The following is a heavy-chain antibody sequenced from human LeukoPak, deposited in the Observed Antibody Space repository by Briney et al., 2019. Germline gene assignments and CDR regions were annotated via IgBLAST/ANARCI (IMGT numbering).Heavy chain of an antibody. Sequence: GGSLRLSCAASGFIFSSYDMNWVRQAPEKGLEWVSTISGSGGYTYYADSVKGRFTISRDNSKNTLYLQMNSLRAEDTAIYYCAKDLGQEYSGYGFYYWGQGTLVTVSS. CDR1: GFIFSSYD. V-gene: IGHV3-23*01. D-gene: IGHD5-12*01. J-gene: IGHJ4*02. CDR2: ISGSGGYT. CDR3: AKDLGQEYSGYGFYY.